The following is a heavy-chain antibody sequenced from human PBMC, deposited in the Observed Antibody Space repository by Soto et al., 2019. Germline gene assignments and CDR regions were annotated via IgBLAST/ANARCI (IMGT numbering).Heavy chain of an antibody. V-gene: IGHV3-15*01. CDR2: IKSKTDGGTT. CDR1: GFTFSNAW. CDR3: TTDRSYSSGWYVGWYYFDY. D-gene: IGHD6-19*01. Sequence: GGSLRLSCAASGFTFSNAWMSWVRQAPGKGLEWVGRIKSKTDGGTTDYAAPVKGRFTISRDDSKNTLYLQMNSLKTEDTAVYYCTTDRSYSSGWYVGWYYFDYWGQGTLVTVSS. J-gene: IGHJ4*02.